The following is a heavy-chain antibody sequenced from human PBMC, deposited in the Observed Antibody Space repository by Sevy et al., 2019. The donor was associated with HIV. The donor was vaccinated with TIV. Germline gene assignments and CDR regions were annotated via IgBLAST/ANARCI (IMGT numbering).Heavy chain of an antibody. J-gene: IGHJ6*02. V-gene: IGHV3-30*04. Sequence: GGSLRLSCAASGFTFNTYAIHWVRQAPGMGLEWVALISYDGSYEYYADSVEGRFTISRDNSKNTLYLQMNSLRAEDTAVYYCASSSLVVAGSYGMDVWGQWTTVTVSS. CDR3: ASSSLVVAGSYGMDV. CDR1: GFTFNTYA. CDR2: ISYDGSYE. D-gene: IGHD6-19*01.